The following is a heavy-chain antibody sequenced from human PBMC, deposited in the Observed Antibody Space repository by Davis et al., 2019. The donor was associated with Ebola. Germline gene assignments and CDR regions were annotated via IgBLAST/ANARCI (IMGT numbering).Heavy chain of an antibody. D-gene: IGHD5-18*01. CDR3: ARDLSGYSYGNPSPFDY. Sequence: ASVKVSCKASGYTFTSYYMHWVRQAPGQGLEWMGIINPSGGSTSYAQKFQGRVTMTRDTSTSTVYMELSSLRSEDTAVYYCARDLSGYSYGNPSPFDYWGQGTLVTVSS. J-gene: IGHJ4*02. CDR2: INPSGGST. CDR1: GYTFTSYY. V-gene: IGHV1-46*01.